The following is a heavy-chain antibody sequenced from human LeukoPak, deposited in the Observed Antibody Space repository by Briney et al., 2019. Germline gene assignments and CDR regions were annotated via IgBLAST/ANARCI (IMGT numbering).Heavy chain of an antibody. CDR2: ISSSSSYI. V-gene: IGHV3-11*06. D-gene: IGHD4-11*01. Sequence: GGSLRLSCAASGFTFSDYYMSWIRQAPGKGLEWVSSISSSSSYIYYADSVKGRFTISRDNAKNSLYLQMNSLRAEDTAVYYCAREDYSNYISDYWGQGTLVTVSS. CDR1: GFTFSDYY. CDR3: AREDYSNYISDY. J-gene: IGHJ4*02.